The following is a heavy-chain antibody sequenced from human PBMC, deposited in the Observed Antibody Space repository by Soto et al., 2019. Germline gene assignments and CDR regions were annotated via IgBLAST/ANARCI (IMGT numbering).Heavy chain of an antibody. CDR2: FYPGDSTS. V-gene: IGHV5-51*03. CDR3: ARIIGYCRNNDCSWTFDI. CDR1: GYSFISYW. J-gene: IGHJ3*02. D-gene: IGHD2-15*01. Sequence: PGKSLKISCKTSGYSFISYWVAWVRQLPGKGLEWMGTFYPGDSTSTYSPSFQGQVTISVDKSISTAYLQLSSLKASDTAMYYCARIIGYCRNNDCSWTFDIWGQGTMVTVSS.